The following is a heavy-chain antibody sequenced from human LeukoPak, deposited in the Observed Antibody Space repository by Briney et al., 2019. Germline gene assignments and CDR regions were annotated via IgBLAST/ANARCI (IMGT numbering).Heavy chain of an antibody. CDR1: GFTFSSYG. Sequence: PGGSLRLSCAASGFTFSSYGMHWVRQAPGKGLEWVAVIWYDGSNKYYADSVKGRFTISRDNSKNTLYLQMNSLRAEDTAVYYCAKDQTPYCSSTSCSSFDYWGQGTLVTVSS. V-gene: IGHV3-33*06. J-gene: IGHJ4*02. CDR2: IWYDGSNK. D-gene: IGHD2-2*01. CDR3: AKDQTPYCSSTSCSSFDY.